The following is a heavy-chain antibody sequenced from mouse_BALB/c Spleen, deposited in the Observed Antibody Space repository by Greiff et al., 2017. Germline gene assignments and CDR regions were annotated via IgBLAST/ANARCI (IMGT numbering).Heavy chain of an antibody. Sequence: QVQLQQSGAELVRPGTSVKVSCKASGYAFTNYLIEWVKQRPGQGLEWIGVINPGSGGTNYNEKFKGKATLTADKSSSTAYMQLSSLTSDDSAVYFCARGGLRYYYAMDYWGQGTSVTVSS. CDR1: GYAFTNYL. D-gene: IGHD2-4*01. CDR3: ARGGLRYYYAMDY. CDR2: INPGSGGT. V-gene: IGHV1-54*03. J-gene: IGHJ4*01.